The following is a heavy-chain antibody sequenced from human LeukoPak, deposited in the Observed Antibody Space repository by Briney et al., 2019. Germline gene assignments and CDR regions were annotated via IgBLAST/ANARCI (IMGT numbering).Heavy chain of an antibody. J-gene: IGHJ5*02. V-gene: IGHV4-61*02. Sequence: PSQTLSLTCTVSGVSISSGSYDWSWIRQPAGNGLEWIGRIYTSGSTNYNPSLKSRVTISVDTSKNQFSLKLSSVTAADTAVYYCARDQANFYPTVGWFDPWGQGTLVTVSS. CDR2: IYTSGST. D-gene: IGHD2/OR15-2a*01. CDR3: ARDQANFYPTVGWFDP. CDR1: GVSISSGSYD.